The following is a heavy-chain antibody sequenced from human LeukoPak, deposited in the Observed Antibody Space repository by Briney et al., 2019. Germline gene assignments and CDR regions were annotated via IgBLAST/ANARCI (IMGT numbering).Heavy chain of an antibody. CDR2: ISSSSSYI. V-gene: IGHV3-21*01. CDR1: GFTFSSYS. CDR3: ARGSRQQLVVFDY. Sequence: KTGGSLRLSSAASGFTFSSYSMNWVRQAPGKGLEWVSSISSSSSYIYYADSVKGRFTISRDNAKNSLYLQMNSLRAEDTAVYYCARGSRQQLVVFDYWGQGTLVTVSS. J-gene: IGHJ4*02. D-gene: IGHD6-13*01.